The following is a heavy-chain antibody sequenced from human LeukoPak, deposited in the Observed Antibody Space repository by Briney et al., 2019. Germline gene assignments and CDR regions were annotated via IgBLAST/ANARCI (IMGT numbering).Heavy chain of an antibody. CDR3: ARGALRGYSGYSY. V-gene: IGHV3-30*03. D-gene: IGHD5-12*01. CDR1: GFTFSSYS. J-gene: IGHJ4*02. CDR2: ISYDGSNK. Sequence: PGGSLRLSCAASGFTFSSYSMNWVRQAPGKGLEWVAVISYDGSNKYYADSVKGRFTISRDNSKNTLYLQMNSLRAEDTAVYYCARGALRGYSGYSYWGQGTLVTVSS.